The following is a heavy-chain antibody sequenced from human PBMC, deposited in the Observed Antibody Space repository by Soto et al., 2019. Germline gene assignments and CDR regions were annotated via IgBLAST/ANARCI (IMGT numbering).Heavy chain of an antibody. J-gene: IGHJ2*01. CDR1: GFTFSSYA. D-gene: IGHD3-16*01. Sequence: PGGSLRLSCAASGFTFSSYAMSWVRQAPGKGLEWVSAISGSGGSTYYADSVKGRFTISRDNSKNTLYLQMNSLRAEDTAVYYSAKVLWGNWYFDLWGRGILVTVSS. CDR2: ISGSGGST. V-gene: IGHV3-23*01. CDR3: AKVLWGNWYFDL.